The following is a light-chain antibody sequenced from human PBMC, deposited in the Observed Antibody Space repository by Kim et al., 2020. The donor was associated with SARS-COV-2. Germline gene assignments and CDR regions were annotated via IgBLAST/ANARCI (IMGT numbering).Light chain of an antibody. Sequence: GHSITVSCTGTSSDVGRYDFVSWYQQLAGNPPKLIIYDVSSRPSGVSDRFSGSKSGSTASLTISGLRAEDEAHYYCSSFTSSNTRLFGGGTKVTVL. CDR1: SSDVGRYDF. CDR2: DVS. CDR3: SSFTSSNTRL. V-gene: IGLV2-14*04. J-gene: IGLJ2*01.